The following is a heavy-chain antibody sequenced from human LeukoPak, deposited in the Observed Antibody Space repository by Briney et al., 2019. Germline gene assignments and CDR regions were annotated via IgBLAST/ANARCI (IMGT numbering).Heavy chain of an antibody. CDR1: GGSISRYY. D-gene: IGHD1-26*01. Sequence: SEALSLTCTVSGGSISRYYWSWIRQPPGKGLEWIGNIYHSGSNILTSYNPSLKSRVTISVDTSKNQFSLKLSSVTAADTAVYYCARHGTLGATTYPLDYWGQGSLVTASA. CDR3: ARHGTLGATTYPLDY. CDR2: IYHSGSNILT. J-gene: IGHJ4*02. V-gene: IGHV4-59*08.